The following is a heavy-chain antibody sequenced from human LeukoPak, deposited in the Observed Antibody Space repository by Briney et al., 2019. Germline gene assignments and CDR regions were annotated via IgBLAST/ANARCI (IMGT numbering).Heavy chain of an antibody. CDR2: INANNGET. V-gene: IGHV1-18*04. J-gene: IGHJ4*02. Sequence: GASVMVSCKASGYTFTNYGISWVRQAPGQGLEWMAWINANNGETRYAQNLQGRLTMTTDTSTSTAYMELRSLRSDDTAVYYCARVPPSAHQLLSSDYWGQGTQVTVSS. D-gene: IGHD2-2*01. CDR1: GYTFTNYG. CDR3: ARVPPSAHQLLSSDY.